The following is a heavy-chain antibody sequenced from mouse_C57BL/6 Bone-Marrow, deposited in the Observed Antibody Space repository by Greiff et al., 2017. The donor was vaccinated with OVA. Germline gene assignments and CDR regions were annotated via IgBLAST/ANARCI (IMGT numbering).Heavy chain of an antibody. CDR3: ARHGDYGSTRDY. CDR1: GFSLTSYG. V-gene: IGHV2-6-1*01. J-gene: IGHJ2*01. Sequence: VQLQQSGPGLVAPSQRLSITCTVSGFSLTSYGVHWVRQPPGKGLEWLVVIWRDGSTTYNSALTSRLSISKDNSKSKVVLNMNSLQTDDTARYYCARHGDYGSTRDYGGQGTTLTVSS. D-gene: IGHD1-1*01. CDR2: IWRDGST.